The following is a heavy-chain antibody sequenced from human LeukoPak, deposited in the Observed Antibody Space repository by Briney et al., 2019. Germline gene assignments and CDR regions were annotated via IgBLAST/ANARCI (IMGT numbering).Heavy chain of an antibody. CDR2: IYHSGST. CDR1: GYSISSGYY. Sequence: SETLSLTCAVSGYSISSGYYWGWIRQPPGKGLEWIGSIYHSGSTYYNPSLKSRVTISVDTSKNQFSLKLSSVTAADTAVYYCARLGLTGYSCGWYYWGQGTLVTVSS. V-gene: IGHV4-38-2*01. D-gene: IGHD6-19*01. J-gene: IGHJ4*02. CDR3: ARLGLTGYSCGWYY.